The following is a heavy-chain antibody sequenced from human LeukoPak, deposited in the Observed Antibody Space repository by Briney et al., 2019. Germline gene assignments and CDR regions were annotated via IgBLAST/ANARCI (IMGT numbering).Heavy chain of an antibody. Sequence: PGGSLRLSCAASGFTFSSYSMNWVRQAPGKGLEWVSSISSSSSYIYYADSVKGRFTISRHNAKNSLYLQMNSLRAEDTAVYYCAKCIGIAAAGTIPFDYWGQGTLVTVSS. CDR3: AKCIGIAAAGTIPFDY. J-gene: IGHJ4*02. CDR2: ISSSSSYI. D-gene: IGHD6-13*01. V-gene: IGHV3-21*04. CDR1: GFTFSSYS.